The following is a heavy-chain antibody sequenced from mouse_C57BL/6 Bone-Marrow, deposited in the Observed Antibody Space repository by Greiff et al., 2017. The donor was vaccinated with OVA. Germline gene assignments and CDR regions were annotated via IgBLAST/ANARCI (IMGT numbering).Heavy chain of an antibody. D-gene: IGHD2-1*01. CDR1: GYTFTSYW. Sequence: QVQLQQPGAELVKPGASVKLSCKASGYTFTSYWMHWVKQRPGQGLEWIGMIHPNSGSTNYNEKFKSKATLTVDKSSSTAYMQLSSLTSEDSAVYYCASEDGLIWPREWFAYWGKGTLVTVSA. CDR2: IHPNSGST. CDR3: ASEDGLIWPREWFAY. J-gene: IGHJ3*01. V-gene: IGHV1-64*01.